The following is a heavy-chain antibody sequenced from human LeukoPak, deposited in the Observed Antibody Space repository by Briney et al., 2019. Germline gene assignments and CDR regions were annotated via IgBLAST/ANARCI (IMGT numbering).Heavy chain of an antibody. Sequence: GASVKVSCKASGYTFTSFEINWVRQATGQGLEWMGWMNPNSGNTVYAQQFQGRVTMTRSTSISTAYMELSSLRSEDTAVYYCARTDWHYFLYWGQGTLVTVSS. CDR1: GYTFTSFE. V-gene: IGHV1-8*01. CDR2: MNPNSGNT. J-gene: IGHJ4*02. D-gene: IGHD3/OR15-3a*01. CDR3: ARTDWHYFLY.